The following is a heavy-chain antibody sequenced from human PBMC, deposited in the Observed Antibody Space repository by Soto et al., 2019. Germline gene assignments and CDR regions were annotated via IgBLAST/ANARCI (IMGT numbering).Heavy chain of an antibody. D-gene: IGHD6-13*01. V-gene: IGHV3-23*01. CDR1: GFTFSSYA. CDR2: ISGSGGST. CDR3: AKDSTGEQQSPSGP. J-gene: IGHJ5*02. Sequence: PGGSLRLSCAASGFTFSSYAMSWVRQAPGKGLEWVSAISGSGGSTYYADSVKGRFTISRDNSKNTLYLQMNSLRAEDTAVYYCAKDSTGEQQSPSGPWGQGTLVTVSS.